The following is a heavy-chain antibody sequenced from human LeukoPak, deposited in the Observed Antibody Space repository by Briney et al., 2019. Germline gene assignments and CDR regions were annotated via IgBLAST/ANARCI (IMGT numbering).Heavy chain of an antibody. CDR3: AKASNAVTTPFDY. J-gene: IGHJ4*02. Sequence: PGGSLRLSCAASGFTFSSYAMSWVRQAPGKGLEWVSAISGSGGSTYYADSVEGRFTISRDNSKNTLYLQMTSLRAEDTAVYYCAKASNAVTTPFDYWGQGTLVTVSS. V-gene: IGHV3-23*01. CDR1: GFTFSSYA. D-gene: IGHD4-17*01. CDR2: ISGSGGST.